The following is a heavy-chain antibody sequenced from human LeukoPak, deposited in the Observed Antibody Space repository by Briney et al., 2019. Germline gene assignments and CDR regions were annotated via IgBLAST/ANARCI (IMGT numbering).Heavy chain of an antibody. J-gene: IGHJ4*02. D-gene: IGHD3-3*01. CDR1: GGSLNGYD. CDR3: ARGRTIRSGYGEVWQGYFDY. Sequence: PSETLSLTCPVSGGSLNGYDWSWLRLPQGKGRESLGYIYSTGSTTYNPSLSSRVTISVDPSRTQFFLRLSSVTAAGTAVYYCARGRTIRSGYGEVWQGYFDYWGQGTLVTVSS. V-gene: IGHV4-59*01. CDR2: IYSTGST.